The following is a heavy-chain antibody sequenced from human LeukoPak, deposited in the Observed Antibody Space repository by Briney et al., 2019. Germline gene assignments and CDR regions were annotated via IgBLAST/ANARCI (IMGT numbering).Heavy chain of an antibody. V-gene: IGHV1-18*01. CDR2: ISAYNGNT. CDR3: ARDVEYYHDSSGYNY. Sequence: ASVKVSCKASGYTFTSYGISWVRQAPGQGLEWMGWISAYNGNTNYAQKLQGRVTMTTDTSTSTAYMELRSLRSDDTAVYYCARDVEYYHDSSGYNYWGQGTLVTVSS. CDR1: GYTFTSYG. D-gene: IGHD3-22*01. J-gene: IGHJ4*02.